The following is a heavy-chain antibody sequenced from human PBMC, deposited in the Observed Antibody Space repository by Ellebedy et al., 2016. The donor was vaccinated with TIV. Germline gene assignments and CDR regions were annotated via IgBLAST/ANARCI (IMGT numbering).Heavy chain of an antibody. V-gene: IGHV3-74*01. CDR3: ARWDFDSVNAFDI. D-gene: IGHD3-9*01. J-gene: IGHJ3*02. Sequence: PGGSLRLSCGASGFAFSSNWMSWVRQDPGKGLVCVSRINSAGSSTRYADSVKGRFTISRDNAKNTLYLQMNSLRAEDTAVYYCARWDFDSVNAFDIWGQGTMVTVSS. CDR2: INSAGSST. CDR1: GFAFSSNW.